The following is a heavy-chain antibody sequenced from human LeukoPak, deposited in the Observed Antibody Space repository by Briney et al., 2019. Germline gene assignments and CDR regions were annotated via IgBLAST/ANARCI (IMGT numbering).Heavy chain of an antibody. D-gene: IGHD6-13*01. J-gene: IGHJ3*02. Sequence: ASVKVSCKASGGTFSSYAISWVRQAPGQGLEWMGRIIPILGIANYAQKFQGRVTITADKSTSTAYMELSSLRSDDTAVYYCARGSSRAGVWGIWGQGTMVTVSS. CDR2: IIPILGIA. CDR1: GGTFSSYA. V-gene: IGHV1-69*04. CDR3: ARGSSRAGVWGI.